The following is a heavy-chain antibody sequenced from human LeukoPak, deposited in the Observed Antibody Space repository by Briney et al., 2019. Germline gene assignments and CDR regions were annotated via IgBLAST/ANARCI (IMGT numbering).Heavy chain of an antibody. V-gene: IGHV3-15*01. CDR2: IKSNTDGGTT. CDR1: GFTFSSYW. Sequence: GGSLRLSCAASGFTFSSYWMHWVRQAPGKGLQWVGRIKSNTDGGTTDYAVPVRGRFTISRDDSKSTLYLQMNSLKGEDTAVYYCATDPGITMVRGVVNWFDPWGQGTLVTVSS. CDR3: ATDPGITMVRGVVNWFDP. D-gene: IGHD3-10*01. J-gene: IGHJ5*02.